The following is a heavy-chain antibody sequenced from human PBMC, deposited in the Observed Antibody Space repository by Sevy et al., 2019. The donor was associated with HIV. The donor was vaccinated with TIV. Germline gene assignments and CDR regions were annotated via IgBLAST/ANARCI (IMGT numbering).Heavy chain of an antibody. CDR3: AKMQGGSYNYYGMDV. CDR2: ISFDGSDK. CDR1: GFIFSTYG. J-gene: IGHJ6*02. D-gene: IGHD1-26*01. Sequence: GGSLRLSCAASGFIFSTYGIHWVRQAPGKGLEWVAVISFDGSDKYYADSVRGRFTISRDNSKNTLYLQMNSLRVEDSAIYSCAKMQGGSYNYYGMDVWGQGTTVTVSS. V-gene: IGHV3-30*18.